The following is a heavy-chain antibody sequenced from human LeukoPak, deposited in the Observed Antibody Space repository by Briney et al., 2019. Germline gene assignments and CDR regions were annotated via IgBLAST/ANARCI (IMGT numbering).Heavy chain of an antibody. CDR2: ISPIFGTV. J-gene: IGHJ6*02. D-gene: IGHD3-3*01. CDR1: GGTFSRYA. V-gene: IGHV1-69*13. CDR3: ASPTYYDFWSGYDLSYYYYGMDV. Sequence: APVKVSCKASGGTFSRYAISWVRQAPGQGLEWMGGISPIFGTVNYAQKFQGRVTITADESTSTAYMELSSLRSEDTAVCYCASPTYYDFWSGYDLSYYYYGMDVWGQGTTVTVSS.